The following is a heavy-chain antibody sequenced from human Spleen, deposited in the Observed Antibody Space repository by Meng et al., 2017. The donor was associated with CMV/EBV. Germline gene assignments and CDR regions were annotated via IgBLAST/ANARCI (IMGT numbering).Heavy chain of an antibody. CDR2: ISYDGNYK. J-gene: IGHJ6*02. Sequence: SCAASGFTFSSHAMHWVRQAPGKGLEWVALISYDGNYKYYPDSVKGRLSISRDNSENTVHLQVNSLRAEDTAVYYCARVSVLGGTYDGDYYGMDVWGQGTTVTVSS. D-gene: IGHD1-26*01. CDR3: ARVSVLGGTYDGDYYGMDV. CDR1: GFTFSSHA. V-gene: IGHV3-30*04.